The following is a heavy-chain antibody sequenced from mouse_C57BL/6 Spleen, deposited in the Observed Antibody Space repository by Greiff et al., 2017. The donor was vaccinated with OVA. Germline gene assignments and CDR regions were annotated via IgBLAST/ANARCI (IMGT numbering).Heavy chain of an antibody. CDR2: ISSGSSTI. V-gene: IGHV5-17*01. CDR3: ARGDYSNYYWYFDV. CDR1: GFTFSDYG. D-gene: IGHD2-5*01. J-gene: IGHJ1*03. Sequence: VKLVESGGGLVKPGGSLKLSCAASGFTFSDYGMHWVRQAPEKGLEWVAYISSGSSTIYYADTVKGRFTISRDNAKNTLFLQMTSLRSEDTAMYYCARGDYSNYYWYFDVWGTGTTVTVSS.